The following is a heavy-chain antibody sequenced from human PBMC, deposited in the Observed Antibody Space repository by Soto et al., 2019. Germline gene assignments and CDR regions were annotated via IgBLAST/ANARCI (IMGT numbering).Heavy chain of an antibody. V-gene: IGHV3-30-3*01. Sequence: QVQLVESGGGVVQPGRSLRLSCVASGFPFSSYAMHWVRQAPGKGLEWVAVISFDGTNKYYADSVKGRFTISRDNSKNTVYLQMNSLRAEDTAEIYCARDFSGYSSEVHFDSWGQGTLVTLSS. J-gene: IGHJ4*02. CDR2: ISFDGTNK. CDR3: ARDFSGYSSEVHFDS. D-gene: IGHD5-18*01. CDR1: GFPFSSYA.